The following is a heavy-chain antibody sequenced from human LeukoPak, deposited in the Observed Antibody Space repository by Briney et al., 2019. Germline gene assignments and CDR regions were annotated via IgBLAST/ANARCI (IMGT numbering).Heavy chain of an antibody. CDR2: IWSDGNFQ. CDR3: ASDNWGPES. J-gene: IGHJ5*02. Sequence: GSSLGLSCAASGFPFTSYNMHWIRQAPGKGLGWVAFIWSDGNFQNSADSVKGRFTVSRDNSKNTLYLHISSLRAEDTAVFYCASDNWGPESWGQGTLVTVSS. D-gene: IGHD7-27*01. V-gene: IGHV3-33*03. CDR1: GFPFTSYN.